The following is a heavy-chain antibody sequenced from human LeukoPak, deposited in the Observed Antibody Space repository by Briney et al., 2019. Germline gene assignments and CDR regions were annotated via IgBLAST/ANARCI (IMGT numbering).Heavy chain of an antibody. V-gene: IGHV1-8*02. J-gene: IGHJ6*02. CDR2: MNPNSGNT. CDR3: AREMIVDGDGTDV. CDR1: GYPFVPFD. D-gene: IGHD3-22*01. Sequence: ASMKLSCKTSGYPFVPFDINWLRQAPGQGLEWMGWMNPNSGNTGYAQKFQGRVTMTRNTSISTAYMELSSLRSEDTAVYYCAREMIVDGDGTDVWGQGTTVTVS.